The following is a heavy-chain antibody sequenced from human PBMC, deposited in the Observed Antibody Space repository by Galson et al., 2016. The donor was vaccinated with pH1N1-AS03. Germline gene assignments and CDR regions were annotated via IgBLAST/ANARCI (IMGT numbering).Heavy chain of an antibody. J-gene: IGHJ4*02. CDR2: INPVNGNT. V-gene: IGHV1-3*01. CDR1: GYSFTRYA. CDR3: ARDLSRLGDYGY. D-gene: IGHD3-16*01. Sequence: SVKVSCKASGYSFTRYAVHWVRQAPGQRLEWMGWINPVNGNTKYSQKFQGRVTITRDTSATTVYMELSSLRSEDTAVYYCARDLSRLGDYGYWGQGTLVPVSS.